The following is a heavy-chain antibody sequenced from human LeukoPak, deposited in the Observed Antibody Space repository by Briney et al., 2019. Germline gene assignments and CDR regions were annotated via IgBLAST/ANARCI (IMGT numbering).Heavy chain of an antibody. CDR2: INPSGGST. J-gene: IGHJ5*02. CDR1: GYTFTTYY. V-gene: IGHV1-46*01. D-gene: IGHD6-19*01. Sequence: GASVKVSCKASGYTFTTYYMHWVRQAPGQGLEWMGIINPSGGSTSYAQKFQGRVTMTRDTSTSTVYMELSSLRSEDTAVYYCARDESGWFGWFDPWGQGTLVTVSS. CDR3: ARDESGWFGWFDP.